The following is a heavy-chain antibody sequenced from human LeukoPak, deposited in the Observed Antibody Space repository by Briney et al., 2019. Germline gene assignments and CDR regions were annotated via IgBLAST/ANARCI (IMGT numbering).Heavy chain of an antibody. CDR3: ARGVAVNEGRRFDP. Sequence: ASVKVSCKASGYTFTSYGISWVRQAPGQGLEWMGWINPNSGDTNSAQKFQGKISMTRDTSISTAYMELSSLTSDDTAVYYCARGVAVNEGRRFDPWGQGTLVIVSS. CDR1: GYTFTSYG. D-gene: IGHD6-19*01. J-gene: IGHJ5*02. V-gene: IGHV1-2*02. CDR2: INPNSGDT.